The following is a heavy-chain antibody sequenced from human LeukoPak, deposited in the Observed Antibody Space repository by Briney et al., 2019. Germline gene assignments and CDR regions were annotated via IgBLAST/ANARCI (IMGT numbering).Heavy chain of an antibody. V-gene: IGHV1-2*02. CDR3: AAEYSSSRGWYFDL. CDR1: GYTFTGYY. J-gene: IGHJ2*01. Sequence: ASVKVSCKASGYTFTGYYMHWVRQAPGQGLEWMGWINPNSGGTNYAQKFQGRVTMTRDTSISTAYMELSRLRSDDTAVYYCAAEYSSSRGWYFDLWGRGTLVTVSS. CDR2: INPNSGGT. D-gene: IGHD6-6*01.